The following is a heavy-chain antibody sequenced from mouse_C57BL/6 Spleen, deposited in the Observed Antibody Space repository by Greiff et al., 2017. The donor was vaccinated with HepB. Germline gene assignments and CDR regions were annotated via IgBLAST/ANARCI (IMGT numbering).Heavy chain of an antibody. CDR2: INPNNGGT. Sequence: VQLQQSGPELVKPGASVKISCKASGYTFTDYYMNWVKQSHGKSLEWIGDINPNNGGTSYNQKFKGKATLTVDKSSSTAYMELRSLTSEDSAVYYCASHVMDYWGQGTSVTVSS. CDR3: ASHVMDY. V-gene: IGHV1-26*01. J-gene: IGHJ4*01. CDR1: GYTFTDYY.